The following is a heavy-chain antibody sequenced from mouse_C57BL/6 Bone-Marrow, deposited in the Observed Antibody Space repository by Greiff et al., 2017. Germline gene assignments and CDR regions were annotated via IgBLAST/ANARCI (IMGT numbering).Heavy chain of an antibody. V-gene: IGHV1-55*01. CDR2: IYPGSGST. J-gene: IGHJ1*03. CDR3: ARRGAYYYGSSYFWYFDV. CDR1: GYTFTSYW. D-gene: IGHD1-1*01. Sequence: QVQLKQPGAELVKPGASVKMSCKASGYTFTSYWITWVQQRPGQGLEWIGDIYPGSGSTNYNEKFKSKATLTVDTSSSTAYMQLSSPTSEDSAVYYCARRGAYYYGSSYFWYFDVWGTGTTVTVSS.